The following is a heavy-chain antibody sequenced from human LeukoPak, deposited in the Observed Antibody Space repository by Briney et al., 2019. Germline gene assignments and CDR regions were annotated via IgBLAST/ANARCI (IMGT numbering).Heavy chain of an antibody. V-gene: IGHV2-5*04. CDR2: IYWNNDK. D-gene: IGHD4-17*01. CDR3: AFDPDYGRAFFDY. CDR1: GFSLNTGGVG. J-gene: IGHJ4*02. Sequence: SGPTLVKPTETLTLTCTFPGFSLNTGGVGVGWIRQPPGKALEWLALIYWNNDKSYSPSLRTRLTITKDTSKNQVVLTMTNMDPVDTGTYYCAFDPDYGRAFFDYWGQGALVTVSS.